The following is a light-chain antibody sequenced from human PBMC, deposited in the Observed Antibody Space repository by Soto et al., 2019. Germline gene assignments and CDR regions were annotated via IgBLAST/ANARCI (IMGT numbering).Light chain of an antibody. V-gene: IGLV2-8*01. J-gene: IGLJ1*01. CDR2: DVS. CDR3: SAYSDIKKLV. CDR1: SSDIGAYIS. Sequence: QSALTQPPSVSGSPGQSITISCTGTSSDIGAYISVSWYQQHPGKAPKLIIYDVSKRPSGVSNRFSGSKSGNTASLTISALQPEDEADYYCSAYSDIKKLVFGTGTKVTVL.